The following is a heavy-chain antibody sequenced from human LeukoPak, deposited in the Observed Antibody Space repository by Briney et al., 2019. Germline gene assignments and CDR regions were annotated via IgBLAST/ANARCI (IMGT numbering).Heavy chain of an antibody. CDR3: ARHEIYDSSGYYPSHFDY. CDR2: IYYSGST. J-gene: IGHJ4*02. D-gene: IGHD3-22*01. Sequence: SETLSLTCTVSGGSISSSSYYWGWIRQPPGKGLEWIGSIYYSGSTYYNPSLKSRVTISVDTSKNQFSLKLSSVTAADTAVYYCARHEIYDSSGYYPSHFDYWGQGTLVTVSS. V-gene: IGHV4-39*01. CDR1: GGSISSSSYY.